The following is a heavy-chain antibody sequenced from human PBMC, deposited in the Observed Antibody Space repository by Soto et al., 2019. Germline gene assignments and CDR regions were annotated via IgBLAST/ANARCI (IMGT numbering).Heavy chain of an antibody. CDR3: VRDQKYFRVNGNWFDS. J-gene: IGHJ5*01. Sequence: ASVEVSCKXSGYTSADFGISWVRQAPGQGLEWMGWVSGNNGASNPAPKVQGRITMTLDTSTGVSYMALRSLRSDDTAIYYCVRDQKYFRVNGNWFDSWGQGTLVTVSS. V-gene: IGHV1-18*04. CDR1: GYTSADFG. D-gene: IGHD2-2*01. CDR2: VSGNNGAS.